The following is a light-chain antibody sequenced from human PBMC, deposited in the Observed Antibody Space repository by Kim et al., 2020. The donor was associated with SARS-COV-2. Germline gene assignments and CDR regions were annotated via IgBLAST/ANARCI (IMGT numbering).Light chain of an antibody. CDR1: QSINTN. J-gene: IGKJ1*01. V-gene: IGKV3-15*01. Sequence: ETMMTQSPATLSVSPGERATLSCRASQSINTNLAWFQQKPGQAPSLLIEDASTRATGIPARFSGSGSGADFTLTINGLQPEDSAVYYCQQYNVWPRSFGQGTKVEIK. CDR3: QQYNVWPRS. CDR2: DAS.